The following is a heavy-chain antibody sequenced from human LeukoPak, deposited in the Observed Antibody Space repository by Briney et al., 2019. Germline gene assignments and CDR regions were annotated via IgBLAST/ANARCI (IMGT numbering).Heavy chain of an antibody. Sequence: GGSLRLSCAASGFTFSTYTMNWVRQAPGKGLEWVSSISDSSGSIYYADSVKGRFTISRDNAKNSLYLQMNSLRGEDTAVYYCARDQDGALDYWGQGSLVTVSS. CDR3: ARDQDGALDY. CDR1: GFTFSTYT. CDR2: ISDSSGSI. V-gene: IGHV3-21*01. J-gene: IGHJ4*02. D-gene: IGHD4-17*01.